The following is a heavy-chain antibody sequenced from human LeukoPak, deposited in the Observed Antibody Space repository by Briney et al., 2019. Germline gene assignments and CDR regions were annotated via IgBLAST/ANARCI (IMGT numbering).Heavy chain of an antibody. CDR3: TREAAAGIDY. CDR1: GFTFSTYW. V-gene: IGHV3-7*01. D-gene: IGHD6-13*01. J-gene: IGHJ4*02. Sequence: GGSLRLSCAASGFTFSTYWMSCVRQAPGKGLEWVADIKQDGSENYYLDSVKGLFTISRDNDKNSLYLQMNSLRAEDTAVYFCTREAAAGIDYWGQGTLVTVSS. CDR2: IKQDGSEN.